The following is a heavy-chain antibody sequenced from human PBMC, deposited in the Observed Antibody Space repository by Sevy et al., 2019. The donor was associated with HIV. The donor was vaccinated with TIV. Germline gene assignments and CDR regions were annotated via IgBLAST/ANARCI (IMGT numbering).Heavy chain of an antibody. Sequence: SETLSVTCTVSGGSISSSGYYWGWIRQPPGKGLAWIGSISYSGSTYYSPSLKSRVTISVDTSKNQFSLNLSSVTAADTVVFYCARHPYGDYTNYLDPRGQGTLVTVSS. J-gene: IGHJ5*02. D-gene: IGHD4-17*01. V-gene: IGHV4-39*01. CDR2: ISYSGST. CDR3: ARHPYGDYTNYLDP. CDR1: GGSISSSGYY.